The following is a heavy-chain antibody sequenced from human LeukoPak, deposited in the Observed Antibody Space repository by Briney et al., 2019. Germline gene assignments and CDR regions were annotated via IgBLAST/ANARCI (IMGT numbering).Heavy chain of an antibody. CDR2: ISSNGGST. J-gene: IGHJ4*02. Sequence: TGGSLRLSCAASGFTFSSYAMHWVRQAPGKGLEYVSAISSNGGSTYYANSVKGRFTISRDNSKNSLYLQMNSLTTEDTALYYCAKEVRGSSWTGFDSWGQGTQVTVSS. CDR1: GFTFSSYA. D-gene: IGHD6-13*01. V-gene: IGHV3-64*01. CDR3: AKEVRGSSWTGFDS.